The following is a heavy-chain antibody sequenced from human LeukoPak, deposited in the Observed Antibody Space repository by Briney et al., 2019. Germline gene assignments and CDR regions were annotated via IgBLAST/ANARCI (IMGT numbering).Heavy chain of an antibody. CDR3: ARVGDWEDAFDI. CDR1: GYTFTGYY. Sequence: ASVKVSCKASGYTFTGYYMHWVRQAPGQGLEWRGWINPNSGGTNYAQKFQGRVTMTRDTSISTAYMEPRRLRSDDTAVYYCARVGDWEDAFDIWGQGTMVTVSS. D-gene: IGHD3-16*01. J-gene: IGHJ3*02. V-gene: IGHV1-2*02. CDR2: INPNSGGT.